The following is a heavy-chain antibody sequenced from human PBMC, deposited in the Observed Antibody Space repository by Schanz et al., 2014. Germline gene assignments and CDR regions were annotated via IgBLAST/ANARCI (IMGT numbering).Heavy chain of an antibody. D-gene: IGHD3-9*01. Sequence: VQLVESGGGLIQPGGSLRLSCAVSGFTVNTNYMSWVRQAPGKGLEWVSYISIRSDYISYADSVKGRFIISRDNVKKSRYLQMSSLRADDTAVYYCARGDLGTRYFDSKFDYWGLGTLVTVSS. V-gene: IGHV3-11*06. CDR3: ARGDLGTRYFDSKFDY. CDR1: GFTVNTNY. J-gene: IGHJ4*02. CDR2: ISIRSDYI.